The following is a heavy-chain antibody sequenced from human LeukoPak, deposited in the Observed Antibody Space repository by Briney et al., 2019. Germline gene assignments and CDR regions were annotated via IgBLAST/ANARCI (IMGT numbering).Heavy chain of an antibody. J-gene: IGHJ4*02. CDR3: AKDLGWLQSYKGFDY. V-gene: IGHV3-23*01. CDR2: ISGSGGST. CDR1: GFTFSSYS. Sequence: PGGSLRLSCAASGFTFSSYSMSWVRQAPGKGLEWVSAISGSGGSTYYADSVKGRFTISRDNSKNTLYLQMNSLRAEDTAVYYCAKDLGWLQSYKGFDYWGQGTLVTVSS. D-gene: IGHD5-24*01.